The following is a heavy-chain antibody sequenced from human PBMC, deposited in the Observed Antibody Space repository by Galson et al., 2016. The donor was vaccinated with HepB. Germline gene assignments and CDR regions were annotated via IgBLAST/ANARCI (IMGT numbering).Heavy chain of an antibody. D-gene: IGHD2-2*01. CDR3: TTFSSSSVRTNYHGTDV. J-gene: IGHJ6*02. V-gene: IGHV3-15*01. CDR1: GFTFRNAW. Sequence: SLRLSCAASGFTFRNAWMSWVRQAPGKGLEWVGLIKSKVAGGTTDYTAPVKVRFTISRDDSKNTLYLQMNSLKMEDTGAYYCTTFSSSSVRTNYHGTDVWGQGTTVTVSS. CDR2: IKSKVAGGTT.